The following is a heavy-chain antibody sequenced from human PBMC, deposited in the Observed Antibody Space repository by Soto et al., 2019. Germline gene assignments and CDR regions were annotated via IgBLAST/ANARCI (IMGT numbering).Heavy chain of an antibody. CDR1: GFTFSSYA. J-gene: IGHJ6*03. CDR2: ISGSGGST. Sequence: GGSLRLSCAASGFTFSSYAMSWVRQAPGKGLEWVSAISGSGGSTYYADSVKGRFTISRDNSKNTLYLQMNSLRAEDTAVYYCAKDSGYDFWSGYYSDYYYYMDVWGKGTTVTLSS. D-gene: IGHD3-3*01. V-gene: IGHV3-23*01. CDR3: AKDSGYDFWSGYYSDYYYYMDV.